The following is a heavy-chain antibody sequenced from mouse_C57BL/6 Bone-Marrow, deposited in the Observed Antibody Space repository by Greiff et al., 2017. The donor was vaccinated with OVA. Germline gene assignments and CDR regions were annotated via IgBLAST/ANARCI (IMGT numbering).Heavy chain of an antibody. Sequence: EVQLVESGGGLVQPGGSLKLSCAASGFTFSDYYMYWVRQTPEKRLEWVAYISNGGGSTYYPDTVKGRFTISRDNAKNTLYLQMSRLKSEDTAMYYCARQRVITTLMDYWGQGTSVTVSS. CDR1: GFTFSDYY. CDR3: ARQRVITTLMDY. CDR2: ISNGGGST. V-gene: IGHV5-12*01. D-gene: IGHD1-1*01. J-gene: IGHJ4*01.